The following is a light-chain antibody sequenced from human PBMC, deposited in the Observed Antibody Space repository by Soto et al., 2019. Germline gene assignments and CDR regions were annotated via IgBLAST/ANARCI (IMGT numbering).Light chain of an antibody. CDR2: GAS. CDR1: QSVTSNY. CDR3: KQYGSSPGT. J-gene: IGKJ1*01. V-gene: IGKV3-20*01. Sequence: EIVLMHCPCSLFLSPGERATLSCRVSQSVTSNYLAWYQQKPGQAPRLLIFGASIRDTGVPDRISGSGSWTDFTLTISRLETEDSAVYYCKQYGSSPGTFGKGTKVYIK.